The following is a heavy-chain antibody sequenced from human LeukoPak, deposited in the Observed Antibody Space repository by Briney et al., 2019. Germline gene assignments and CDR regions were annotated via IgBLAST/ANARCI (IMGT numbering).Heavy chain of an antibody. CDR1: GSSISSSSYY. D-gene: IGHD3-16*02. Sequence: SETLSLTCTVSGSSISSSSYYWGWIRQPPGKGLEWIGSIYYSGSTNYNPSLKSRVTISVDTSKNQFSLKLSSVTAADTAVYYCARHGMGGDYVWGSYRYPRDAFDIWGQGTMVTVSS. CDR2: IYYSGST. V-gene: IGHV4-39*07. J-gene: IGHJ3*02. CDR3: ARHGMGGDYVWGSYRYPRDAFDI.